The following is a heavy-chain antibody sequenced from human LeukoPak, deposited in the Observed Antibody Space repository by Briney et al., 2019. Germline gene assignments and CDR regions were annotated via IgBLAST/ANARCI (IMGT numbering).Heavy chain of an antibody. CDR3: ARGGVRRWFDP. CDR2: IYSDGST. J-gene: IGHJ5*02. V-gene: IGHV3-53*01. D-gene: IGHD2-21*01. Sequence: PGGSLRLSCAASGFTVSSNYMSWVRQAPGKGLEWVSVIYSDGSTYYADSVKGRFTISRDNSKNTLYLQMNSLRAEDTAVYYCARGGVRRWFDPGAREPWSPSPQ. CDR1: GFTVSSNY.